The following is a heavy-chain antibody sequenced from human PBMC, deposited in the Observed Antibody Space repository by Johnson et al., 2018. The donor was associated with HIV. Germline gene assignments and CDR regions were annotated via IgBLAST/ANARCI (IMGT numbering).Heavy chain of an antibody. CDR1: GFSFDDYG. D-gene: IGHD1-26*01. CDR2: ISWNSGSI. Sequence: VHLVESGGGVVRPGGSLRLSCAASGFSFDDYGMGWVRQAPGKGLEWVSGISWNSGSIGYADSVKGRFTISRDNAKNSLYLQMNSLRAEDTALYYCAKDEGGSYSQDAVDIWGQGTMVTVSS. V-gene: IGHV3-9*01. J-gene: IGHJ3*02. CDR3: AKDEGGSYSQDAVDI.